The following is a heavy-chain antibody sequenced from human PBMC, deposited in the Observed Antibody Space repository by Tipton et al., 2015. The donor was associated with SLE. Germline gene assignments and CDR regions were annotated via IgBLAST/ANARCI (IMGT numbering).Heavy chain of an antibody. V-gene: IGHV5-51*03. CDR3: ARRVFGASPAGYFQH. CDR1: GYTFSSYW. J-gene: IGHJ1*01. Sequence: QLVQSGAEVKQPGESLKISCKASGYTFSSYWIGWVRQKPGTGLEGIGIIYPGDSDTRYSPSFQGQVNISADRSTTTAYLQWSRLKASDTARYYCARRVFGASPAGYFQHWGQGTPVTVSS. CDR2: IYPGDSDT. D-gene: IGHD4/OR15-4a*01.